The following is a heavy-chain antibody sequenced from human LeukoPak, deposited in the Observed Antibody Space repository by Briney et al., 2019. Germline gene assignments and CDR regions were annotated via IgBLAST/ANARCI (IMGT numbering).Heavy chain of an antibody. V-gene: IGHV4-38-2*01. CDR3: ASPRGTYIDY. D-gene: IGHD3-16*01. Sequence: PSETLSLTCAVSGYSISTGYFWGWIRQSPGQGLEWIGSIFHTGSASYNPSLKGRATLSVDTSKNEFSLNLTSVSAADTAIYYCASPRGTYIDYWGQGTLVIVSS. CDR2: IFHTGSA. CDR1: GYSISTGYF. J-gene: IGHJ4*02.